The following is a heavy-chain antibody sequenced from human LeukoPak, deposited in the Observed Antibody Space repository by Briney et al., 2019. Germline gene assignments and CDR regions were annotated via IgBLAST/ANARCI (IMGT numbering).Heavy chain of an antibody. CDR3: ARAARYYYYGSGSYYISGDYYYYYMDV. D-gene: IGHD3-10*01. J-gene: IGHJ6*03. Sequence: ASVKVSCKASGYTFTGYYTHWVRQAPGQGLEWMGWINPNSGGTNYAQKFQGRVTMTRDTSISTAYMELSRLRSDDTAVYYCARAARYYYYGSGSYYISGDYYYYYMDVWGKGTTVTVSS. CDR2: INPNSGGT. V-gene: IGHV1-2*02. CDR1: GYTFTGYY.